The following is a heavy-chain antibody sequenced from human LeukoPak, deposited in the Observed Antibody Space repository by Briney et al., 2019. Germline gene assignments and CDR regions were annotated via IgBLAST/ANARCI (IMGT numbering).Heavy chain of an antibody. D-gene: IGHD6-13*01. CDR1: GFTFSSYG. CDR2: IRYDGSNK. J-gene: IGHJ4*02. V-gene: IGHV3-30*02. Sequence: PGGSLRLSCAASGFTFSSYGMHWVRQAPGKGLEGVAFIRYDGSNKYYADSVKGRFTISRDNSKNTLYLQMNSLRAEDTAVYYCAKDRRGMFDYWGQGTLVTVSS. CDR3: AKDRRGMFDY.